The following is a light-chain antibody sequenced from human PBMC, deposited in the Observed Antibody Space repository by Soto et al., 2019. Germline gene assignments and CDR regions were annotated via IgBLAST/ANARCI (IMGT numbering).Light chain of an antibody. CDR2: GAS. J-gene: IGKJ1*01. V-gene: IGKV3D-15*01. CDR3: QQYNNWPRP. CDR1: QSVSSN. Sequence: EIGMRQSLSTLSVSPGGRATLSCRASQSVSSNLAWYQQKPGQAPRLLIYGASTRATGIPARFSGSGSGTEFTLTISSLQSEDFAVYYCQQYNNWPRPFGQGAKVDIK.